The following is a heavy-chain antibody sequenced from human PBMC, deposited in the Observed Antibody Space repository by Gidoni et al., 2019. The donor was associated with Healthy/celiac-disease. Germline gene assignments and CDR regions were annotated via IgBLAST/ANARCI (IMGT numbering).Heavy chain of an antibody. CDR2: IYYSGST. D-gene: IGHD2-2*01. CDR1: GGSISSYY. V-gene: IGHV4-59*08. Sequence: QVQLQESGPGLVKPSETLSLTCTVSGGSISSYYWSWIRQPPGKGLEWIGYIYYSGSTNYNPSLKSRVTISVDTSKNQFSLKLSSVTAADTAVYYCARHPPGVYQDHYYYGMDVWGQGTTVTVSS. CDR3: ARHPPGVYQDHYYYGMDV. J-gene: IGHJ6*02.